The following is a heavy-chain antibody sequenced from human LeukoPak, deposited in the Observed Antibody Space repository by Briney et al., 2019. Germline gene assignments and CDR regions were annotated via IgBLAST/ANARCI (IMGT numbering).Heavy chain of an antibody. Sequence: GGSLRLSCAASGFTFSSYWMHWVRQAPGKGLVWVSHINSDGSSTSYADSVRGRFTISRDNAKNTLYLQVNSLRAEDTAVYYCGXKSTTSGGGVDVWGQGTTVTVSS. CDR3: GXKSTTSGGGVDV. D-gene: IGHD2-2*01. CDR1: GFTFSSYW. J-gene: IGHJ6*02. CDR2: INSDGSST. V-gene: IGHV3-74*01.